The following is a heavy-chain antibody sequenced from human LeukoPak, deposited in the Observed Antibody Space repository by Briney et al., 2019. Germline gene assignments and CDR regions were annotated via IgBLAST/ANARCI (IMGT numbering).Heavy chain of an antibody. CDR3: ARSMAAADY. CDR1: GFTFSTYG. D-gene: IGHD6-13*01. CDR2: IWYDGSNK. V-gene: IGHV3-33*01. Sequence: GGSLRLSCGASGFTFSTYGMQWVRQAPGKGLEWVAVIWYDGSNKYYADSVKGRFTVSRDNSKNTLYLQMNSLRAEDTDVYYCARSMAAADYWGQGTLVTVSS. J-gene: IGHJ4*02.